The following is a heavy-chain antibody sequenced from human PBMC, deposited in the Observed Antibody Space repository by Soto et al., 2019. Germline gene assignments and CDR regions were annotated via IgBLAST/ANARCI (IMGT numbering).Heavy chain of an antibody. CDR2: ITGSGAGS. D-gene: IGHD6-19*01. V-gene: IGHV3-23*01. Sequence: GGSLRLSCAASGFTFSSYAMNWVRQAPGKGLEWVSGITGSGAGSYYSDSVKGRFTISRDNSKNTLYLQMNSLRAEDTAVYYCAKDHRIAVAGTSSYWGQGTLVTVSS. CDR3: AKDHRIAVAGTSSY. J-gene: IGHJ4*02. CDR1: GFTFSSYA.